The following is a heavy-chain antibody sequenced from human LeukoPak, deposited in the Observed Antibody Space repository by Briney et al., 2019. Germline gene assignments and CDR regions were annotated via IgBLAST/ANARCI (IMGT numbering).Heavy chain of an antibody. CDR1: GFTFSSYW. D-gene: IGHD4-23*01. V-gene: IGHV3-74*01. J-gene: IGHJ3*02. CDR3: ARVMTTVVTRADAFDI. Sequence: GGSLRLSCAASGFTFSSYWMHWVRQAPGKGLVWVSRINSDGSSTSYADSVKGRFTISRDNAKNTLYLQLNTLRAEDTAVYYCARVMTTVVTRADAFDIWGQGTMVTVSS. CDR2: INSDGSST.